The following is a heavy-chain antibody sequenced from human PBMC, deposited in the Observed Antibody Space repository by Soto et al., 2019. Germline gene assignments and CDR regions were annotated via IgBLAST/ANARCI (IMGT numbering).Heavy chain of an antibody. D-gene: IGHD1-26*01. Sequence: QVQLQQWGAGLLKPSEPLSLTCAVYGKSLSGYYWSWIRQPPGKALERIGEINHSGNTNYNPSLKSRVTISVDTSKNQLFLNLSSVTAADTAMYYCARHHVRGRTIAGAAEFWGQGTLVTVSS. J-gene: IGHJ4*02. CDR1: GKSLSGYY. V-gene: IGHV4-34*01. CDR3: ARHHVRGRTIAGAAEF. CDR2: INHSGNT.